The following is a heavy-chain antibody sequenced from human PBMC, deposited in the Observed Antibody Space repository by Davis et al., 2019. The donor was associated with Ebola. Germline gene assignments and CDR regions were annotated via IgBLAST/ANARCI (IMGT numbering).Heavy chain of an antibody. D-gene: IGHD3-22*01. CDR1: GFTFSSYA. CDR3: ARGGDSSGYYLSLYYYYGMDV. Sequence: GESLKISCTASGFTFSSYAMSWVRQAPGKGLEWVSGISGSGGRTYYAESVKGRFTISRDNSKNTPYLQMNSLRAEDTAVYYCARGGDSSGYYLSLYYYYGMDVWGQGTTVTVSS. CDR2: ISGSGGRT. V-gene: IGHV3-23*01. J-gene: IGHJ6*02.